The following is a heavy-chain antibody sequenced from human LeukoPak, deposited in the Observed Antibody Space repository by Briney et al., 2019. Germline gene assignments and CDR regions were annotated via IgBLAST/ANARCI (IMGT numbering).Heavy chain of an antibody. Sequence: GGSLRLSCAASGFTFSDYYMSWIRQAPGKGLEWVSYISSSSSYTNYPDSVKGRFTISSDNAKNSLYLQMNSLTAEATAVYYSTKDFWSGYYPNYWGQGSLVTVSS. D-gene: IGHD3-3*01. CDR1: GFTFSDYY. CDR2: ISSSSSYT. CDR3: TKDFWSGYYPNY. V-gene: IGHV3-11*05. J-gene: IGHJ4*02.